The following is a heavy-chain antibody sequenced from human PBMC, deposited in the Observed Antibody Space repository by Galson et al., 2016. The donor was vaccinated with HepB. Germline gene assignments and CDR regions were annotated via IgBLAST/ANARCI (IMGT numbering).Heavy chain of an antibody. V-gene: IGHV4-4*02. CDR2: IYHSGST. J-gene: IGHJ3*02. CDR1: GGSISSSNW. Sequence: SETLSLTCAVSGGSISSSNWWSWVRQPPGKGLEWIGEIYHSGSTNYKLSLKSRVIILVDKSKNQSSLKLSSVTAADTAVYFCARGPSELLRAFDIWGQGTMAAVSS. CDR3: ARGPSELLRAFDI. D-gene: IGHD1-26*01.